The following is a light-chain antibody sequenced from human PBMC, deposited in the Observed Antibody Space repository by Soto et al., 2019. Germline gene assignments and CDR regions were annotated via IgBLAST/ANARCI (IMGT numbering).Light chain of an antibody. J-gene: IGLJ3*02. CDR1: SSNIGAGYD. CDR2: GNS. V-gene: IGLV1-40*01. CDR3: QSYDSSLSAL. Sequence: QLVLTQPPSVSGAPGQRVTISCTGSSSNIGAGYDVHWYQQLPGTAPKLLIYGNSNRPSGVPDRFSGSKSGTSASLAITGLQAEDEADYYCQSYDSSLSALFGGGTKHTVL.